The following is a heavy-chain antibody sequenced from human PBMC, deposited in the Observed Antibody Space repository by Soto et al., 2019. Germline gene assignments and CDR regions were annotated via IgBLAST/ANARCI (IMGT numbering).Heavy chain of an antibody. CDR3: ARARGEIVGATTMHAFDI. Sequence: PSETLSLTCTVSGGSISSGGYYWSWIRQHPGKGPEWIGYIYYSGSTYYNPSLKSRVTISVDTSKNQFSLKLSSVTAADTAVYYCARARGEIVGATTMHAFDIWGQGTMVTVSS. CDR2: IYYSGST. D-gene: IGHD1-26*01. V-gene: IGHV4-31*03. CDR1: GGSISSGGYY. J-gene: IGHJ3*02.